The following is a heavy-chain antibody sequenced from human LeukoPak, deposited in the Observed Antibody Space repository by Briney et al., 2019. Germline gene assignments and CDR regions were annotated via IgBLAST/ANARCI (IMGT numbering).Heavy chain of an antibody. Sequence: GGSLRLSCAASGFTFSSYAMHWVRQAPGKGLEWVAVISYDGSNKYYADSVKGRFTISRDNSKNTLYLQMNSLRAEDTAVYYCARCSQVTTLLWFGESQYSDYWGQGTLVTVSS. V-gene: IGHV3-30-3*01. J-gene: IGHJ4*02. CDR2: ISYDGSNK. D-gene: IGHD3-10*01. CDR1: GFTFSSYA. CDR3: ARCSQVTTLLWFGESQYSDY.